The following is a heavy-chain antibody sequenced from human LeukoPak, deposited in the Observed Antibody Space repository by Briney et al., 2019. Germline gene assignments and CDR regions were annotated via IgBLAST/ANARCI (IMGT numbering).Heavy chain of an antibody. V-gene: IGHV3-7*01. J-gene: IGHJ4*02. D-gene: IGHD6-13*01. CDR1: GFTFSSYW. Sequence: GGSLRLSCAASGFTFSSYWMSWVRQAPGEGLEWVANIKQDGSEKNYVDSVKGRFTISRDNAKNSMSLQMNSLRAEDTAVYYCTREGILAGVDYWGQGTLVTVSS. CDR2: IKQDGSEK. CDR3: TREGILAGVDY.